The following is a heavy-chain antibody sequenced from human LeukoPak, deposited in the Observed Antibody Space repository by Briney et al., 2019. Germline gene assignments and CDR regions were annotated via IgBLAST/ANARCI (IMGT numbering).Heavy chain of an antibody. V-gene: IGHV4-59*01. D-gene: IGHD3-9*01. CDR1: GGSISSYY. CDR3: ARDCYYDILTGYSYYYGMDV. CDR2: IYYSGST. J-gene: IGHJ6*02. Sequence: SETLSLTCTVSGGSISSYYWSWIRQPPGKGLEWIGYIYYSGSTNYNPSLKSRVTISVDTSKNQFSLKLSSVTAADTAVYYCARDCYYDILTGYSYYYGMDVWGQGTTVTVSS.